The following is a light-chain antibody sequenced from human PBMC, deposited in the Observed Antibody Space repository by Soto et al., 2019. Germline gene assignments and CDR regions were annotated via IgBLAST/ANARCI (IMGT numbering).Light chain of an antibody. V-gene: IGKV1-5*01. J-gene: IGKJ1*01. Sequence: DIQMTQSPSTLSASVGDRVTITCRASQSISSWLAWYHQKPGKAPKLLIYDASSLEGGVPSRFSGSGSGTEFTLAISSLQPDDFATYYCQQYNSYSPWTFGQGTKVEIK. CDR2: DAS. CDR1: QSISSW. CDR3: QQYNSYSPWT.